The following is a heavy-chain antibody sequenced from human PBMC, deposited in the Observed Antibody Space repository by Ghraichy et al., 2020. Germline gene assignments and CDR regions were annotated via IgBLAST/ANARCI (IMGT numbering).Heavy chain of an antibody. J-gene: IGHJ4*02. CDR3: ARAVGPPRTIFGVANPYYFDY. D-gene: IGHD3-3*01. V-gene: IGHV4-39*07. CDR2: IYYSGST. Sequence: GSLRLSCTVSGGSISSSSYYWGWIRQPPGKGLEWIGSIYYSGSTYYNPSLKSRVTISVDTSKNQFSLKLSPVTAADTAVYYCARAVGPPRTIFGVANPYYFDYWGQGTLVTVSS. CDR1: GGSISSSSYY.